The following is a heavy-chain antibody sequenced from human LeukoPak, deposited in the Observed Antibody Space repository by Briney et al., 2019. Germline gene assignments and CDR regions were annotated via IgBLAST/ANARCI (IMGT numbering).Heavy chain of an antibody. CDR2: INHSGST. Sequence: SETLSLTCAVYGGSFSDYYWSWIRQPPGKGLEWIGEINHSGSTNYNPSLKSRVTISVDTSKNQFSLKLSSVTAADTAVYYCARGAHDYGDYVVGYWGQGTLVTVSS. CDR1: GGSFSDYY. D-gene: IGHD4-17*01. CDR3: ARGAHDYGDYVVGY. V-gene: IGHV4-34*01. J-gene: IGHJ4*02.